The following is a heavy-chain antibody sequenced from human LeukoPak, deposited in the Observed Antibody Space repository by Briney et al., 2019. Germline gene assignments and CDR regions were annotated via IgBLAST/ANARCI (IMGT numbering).Heavy chain of an antibody. CDR1: GFTFSSYE. Sequence: GGSLRLSCAASGFTFSSYEKNWVRQAPGKGLEWVSYISSSGSTIYYADSVKGRFTISRDNAKNSLYLQMNSLRAEDTAVYYCAKSPYCSGRSCYYFDYWGQGTLVTVSS. CDR3: AKSPYCSGRSCYYFDY. V-gene: IGHV3-48*03. J-gene: IGHJ4*02. D-gene: IGHD2-15*01. CDR2: ISSSGSTI.